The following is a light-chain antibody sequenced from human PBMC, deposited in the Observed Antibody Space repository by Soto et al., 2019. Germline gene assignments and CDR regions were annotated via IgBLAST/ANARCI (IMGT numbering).Light chain of an antibody. CDR2: DAS. CDR1: RSVSSS. V-gene: IGKV3-11*01. Sequence: PGERATLSCRASRSVSSSLVWYQQKPGQAPRLLIYDASNRATGIPARFSGSGSGTDFTLTISSLEPDDFAVYYCPQRTNWPPETFGQGTRLEI. J-gene: IGKJ5*01. CDR3: PQRTNWPPET.